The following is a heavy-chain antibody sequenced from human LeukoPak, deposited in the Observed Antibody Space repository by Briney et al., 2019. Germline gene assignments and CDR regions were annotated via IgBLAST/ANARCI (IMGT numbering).Heavy chain of an antibody. CDR1: GFTVSSNY. CDR3: ARSAYCGGDCSIDY. CDR2: IYSGGYT. V-gene: IGHV3-53*01. Sequence: QTGGSLRLSCAASGFTVSSNYMSWVRQAPGKGLEWVSIIYSGGYTYYADSVKGRFTISRDNSKNTLYLQMNSLRAEDTAVYYCARSAYCGGDCSIDYWGQGTLVTVSS. D-gene: IGHD2-21*02. J-gene: IGHJ4*02.